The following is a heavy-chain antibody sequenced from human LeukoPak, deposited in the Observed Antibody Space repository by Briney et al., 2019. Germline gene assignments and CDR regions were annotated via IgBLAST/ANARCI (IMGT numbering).Heavy chain of an antibody. Sequence: ASVKDSCKASGYTFTSYGISWVRQAPGQGLEWMGWISAYNGNTNYAQRLQGRVTMTTDRSTSTAHMEVRSLRSDDTAVYYCARVLGFRPDTLKGSDYWGQGTLVTVSS. CDR1: GYTFTSYG. J-gene: IGHJ4*02. CDR2: ISAYNGNT. V-gene: IGHV1-18*01. CDR3: ARVLGFRPDTLKGSDY.